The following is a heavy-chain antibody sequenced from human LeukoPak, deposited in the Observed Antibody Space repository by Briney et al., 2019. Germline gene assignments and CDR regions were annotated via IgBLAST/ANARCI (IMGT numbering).Heavy chain of an antibody. CDR2: MNPNSGNT. V-gene: IGHV1-8*03. CDR1: GYTFTSYD. CDR3: ARDVVGATALTDAFDI. J-gene: IGHJ3*02. D-gene: IGHD1-26*01. Sequence: GASVKVSCKASGYTFTSYDINWLRQATGQGLEWMGWMNPNSGNTGYAQKFQGRVTITRNTSISTAYMELSSLRSEDTAVYYCARDVVGATALTDAFDIWGQGTMVTVSS.